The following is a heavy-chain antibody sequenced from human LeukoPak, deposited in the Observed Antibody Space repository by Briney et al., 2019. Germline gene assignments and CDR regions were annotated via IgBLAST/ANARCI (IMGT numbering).Heavy chain of an antibody. CDR3: ARDPSGYDYYYFDY. Sequence: ASVKVSCKASGYTFTSYAMHWVRQAPGQRLEWMGWINAGSGNTKYSQKFQGRVTITRDTSASTAYMELSSLRSEDTAVYYCARDPSGYDYYYFDYWGQGTLVTVSS. CDR2: INAGSGNT. J-gene: IGHJ4*02. D-gene: IGHD5-12*01. CDR1: GYTFTSYA. V-gene: IGHV1-3*01.